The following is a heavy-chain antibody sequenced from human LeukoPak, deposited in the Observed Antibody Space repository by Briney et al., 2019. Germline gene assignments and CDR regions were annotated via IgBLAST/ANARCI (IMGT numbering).Heavy chain of an antibody. CDR3: AEDLRHASTCNCYGWFDP. V-gene: IGHV3-23*01. CDR2: ISPSGSNI. Sequence: PGGSLRLSCAASGFTFKTYAMSWVRQAPGKGLEWVSSISPSGSNIYYADSVKGRFTISRDNSKNTLYLQMNSLRVDDTAIYYCAEDLRHASTCNCYGWFDPWGQGTLVTVSS. J-gene: IGHJ5*02. CDR1: GFTFKTYA. D-gene: IGHD1-1*01.